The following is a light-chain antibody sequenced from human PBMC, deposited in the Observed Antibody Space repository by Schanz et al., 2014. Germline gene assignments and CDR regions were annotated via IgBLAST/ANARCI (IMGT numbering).Light chain of an antibody. V-gene: IGKV3-11*01. CDR1: QSVSSK. Sequence: EIVMTQSPATLSVSPGERATLSCRASQSVSSKLAWYQQKHGQAPRLLMSGVHDRASGIPDRFSGSGSETDFTLTISSLEPEDFAVYYCQQRSNSYTFGQGTKLEIK. CDR2: GVH. J-gene: IGKJ2*01. CDR3: QQRSNSYT.